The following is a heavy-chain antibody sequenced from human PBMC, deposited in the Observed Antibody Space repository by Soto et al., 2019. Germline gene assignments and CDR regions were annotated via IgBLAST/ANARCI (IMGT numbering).Heavy chain of an antibody. CDR1: GFTFSSYA. V-gene: IGHV3-23*01. J-gene: IGHJ4*02. D-gene: IGHD2-21*02. Sequence: EVQLLESGGGLVQPGGSLRLSCAASGFTFSSYAMSWVRQAPGKGLEWGSSISGSGVSTYYADSVKGRFTISRDNSKNTLYMQMNSLRAEDTAVYYCAKDVESCGGDCYLFDYWGQGTLVTVSS. CDR2: ISGSGVST. CDR3: AKDVESCGGDCYLFDY.